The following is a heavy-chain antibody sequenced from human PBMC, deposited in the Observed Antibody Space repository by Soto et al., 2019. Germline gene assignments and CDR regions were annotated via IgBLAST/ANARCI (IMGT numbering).Heavy chain of an antibody. CDR3: ARAIDGIAAAVDPWFDP. CDR1: GYTFTSYD. CDR2: MNPNSGNT. V-gene: IGHV1-8*01. Sequence: RASVKVSCKASGYTFTSYDINWVRQATGQGLEWMGWMNPNSGNTGYAQKFQGRVTMTRNTSISTAYMELSSLRSEDTAVYYCARAIDGIAAAVDPWFDPWGQGTLVTVS. D-gene: IGHD6-13*01. J-gene: IGHJ5*02.